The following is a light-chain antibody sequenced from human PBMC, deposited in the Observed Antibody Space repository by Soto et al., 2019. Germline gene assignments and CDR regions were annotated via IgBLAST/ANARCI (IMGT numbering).Light chain of an antibody. Sequence: DIKMTQSPSSLSANVGDGVTITCQASQDITNYLNWYQQKPGKSPKLLIFDAANLEAGVPSRFSGSGSGTEFTFTISSLQPEDMATYYCQQYENLPLTFGGGTKVDIK. V-gene: IGKV1-33*01. J-gene: IGKJ4*01. CDR3: QQYENLPLT. CDR2: DAA. CDR1: QDITNY.